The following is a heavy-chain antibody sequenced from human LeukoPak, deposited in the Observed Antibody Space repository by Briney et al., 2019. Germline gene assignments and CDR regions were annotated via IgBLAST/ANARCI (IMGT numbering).Heavy chain of an antibody. D-gene: IGHD2-21*01. CDR2: IIPIFGTA. CDR3: ATQGAAIAAGHDAFDI. V-gene: IGHV1-69*06. J-gene: IGHJ3*02. CDR1: GGTFTSYA. Sequence: SVKVSCKASGGTFTSYAISWVRQAPGQGLEWMGGIIPIFGTANYAQKFQGRVTITADKSTSTAYMELSSLRSEDTAVYYCATQGAAIAAGHDAFDIWGQGTMVTVSS.